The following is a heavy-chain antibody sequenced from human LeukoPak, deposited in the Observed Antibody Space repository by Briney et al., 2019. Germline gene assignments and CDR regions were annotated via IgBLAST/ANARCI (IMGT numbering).Heavy chain of an antibody. J-gene: IGHJ3*02. V-gene: IGHV3-64*01. CDR2: ITSDGGTT. D-gene: IGHD6-25*01. CDR1: GFTFSSYA. Sequence: PGGSLRLSCAASGFTFSSYAMHWVRQAPGKGLEHVSSITSDGGTTYYASSVRGRFTISRDNSKNMLYLQMGSLRAEDTAVYYCAREGAAPGAFDIWGQGTMVTVSS. CDR3: AREGAAPGAFDI.